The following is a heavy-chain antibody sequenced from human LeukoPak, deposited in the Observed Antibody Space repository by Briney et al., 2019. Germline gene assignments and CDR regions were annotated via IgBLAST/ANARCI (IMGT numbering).Heavy chain of an antibody. J-gene: IGHJ4*02. CDR3: AKDHAHCGGDCLLGYPDDY. Sequence: PGGSLRLSCAASGFTFSSYAMSWVRQAPGKGLEWVSAISGSGGSTYYADSVKGRFTISRDNSKNTLYLQMNSLRAEDTAVYYCAKDHAHCGGDCLLGYPDDYWGQGTLVSVSS. CDR1: GFTFSSYA. V-gene: IGHV3-23*01. D-gene: IGHD2-21*02. CDR2: ISGSGGST.